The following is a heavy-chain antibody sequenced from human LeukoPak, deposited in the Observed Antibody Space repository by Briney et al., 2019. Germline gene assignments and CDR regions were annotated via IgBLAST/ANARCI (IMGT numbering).Heavy chain of an antibody. CDR3: ARDQLAVAGFDFLDY. J-gene: IGHJ4*02. D-gene: IGHD6-19*01. V-gene: IGHV4-39*07. Sequence: PSETLSLTCTVSGGSSSSSSYYWGWIRQPPGKGLEWIGSIYYSGSTYYNPSLKSRVTISVDTSKNQFSLKLSSVTAADTAVYYCARDQLAVAGFDFLDYWGQGTLVTVSS. CDR2: IYYSGST. CDR1: GGSSSSSSYY.